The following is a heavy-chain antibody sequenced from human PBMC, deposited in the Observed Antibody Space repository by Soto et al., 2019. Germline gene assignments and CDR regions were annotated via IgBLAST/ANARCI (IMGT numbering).Heavy chain of an antibody. V-gene: IGHV3-30*18. Sequence: QVQLVESGGGVVQPGRSLRLYCAASGFTFSSYGMHWVRQAPGKGLEWVAVISYDGSNKYYADSVKGRFTISRDNSKNTLYLQMNSLRAEDTAVYYCAKGLTTVTTKDYWGQGTLVTVSS. J-gene: IGHJ4*02. CDR3: AKGLTTVTTKDY. D-gene: IGHD4-17*01. CDR2: ISYDGSNK. CDR1: GFTFSSYG.